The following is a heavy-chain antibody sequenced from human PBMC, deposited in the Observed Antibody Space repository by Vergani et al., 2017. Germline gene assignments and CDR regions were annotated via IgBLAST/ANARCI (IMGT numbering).Heavy chain of an antibody. V-gene: IGHV4-34*01. CDR3: ARVNTETNGHLYYYYYMDV. J-gene: IGHJ6*03. CDR1: GGSFTSYH. D-gene: IGHD4-11*01. CDR2: IDHTGRP. Sequence: QVQLQQWGGGLLKPSETLSLTCVVNGGSFTSYHWTWIRQSPGEGLEWVGDIDHTGRPDYNPSLKRRPTMSVDKSRNPFTLTLISVTATDTAIYFCARVNTETNGHLYYYYYMDVWGQGTAVTVS.